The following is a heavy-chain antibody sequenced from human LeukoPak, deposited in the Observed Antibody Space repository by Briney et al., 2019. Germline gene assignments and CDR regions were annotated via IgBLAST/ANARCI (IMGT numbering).Heavy chain of an antibody. CDR1: GFTFGKYW. Sequence: GGSLRLSCVASGFTFGKYWMSWVRQAPGKGLERVANIKLDGSEKNYVDSVKGRFTISRDNTKNSLYLQMNSLRAEDTAVFYCARDQYDTWSRRGNFDSWGQGTLVIVSS. CDR2: IKLDGSEK. V-gene: IGHV3-7*03. D-gene: IGHD3-3*01. CDR3: ARDQYDTWSRRGNFDS. J-gene: IGHJ4*02.